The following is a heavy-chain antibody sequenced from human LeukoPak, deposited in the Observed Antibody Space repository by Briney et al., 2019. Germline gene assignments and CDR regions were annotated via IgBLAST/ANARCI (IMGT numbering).Heavy chain of an antibody. V-gene: IGHV4-59*01. CDR1: GGSISSYY. CDR3: ARGGYYDSSADY. D-gene: IGHD3-22*01. J-gene: IGHJ4*02. Sequence: SETLSLTCTVPGGSISSYYWSWIRQPPGKGLEWIGYIYYSGSTNYNPSLKSRVTISVDTSKNQFSLKLSSVTAADTAVYYCARGGYYDSSADYWGQGTLVTVSS. CDR2: IYYSGST.